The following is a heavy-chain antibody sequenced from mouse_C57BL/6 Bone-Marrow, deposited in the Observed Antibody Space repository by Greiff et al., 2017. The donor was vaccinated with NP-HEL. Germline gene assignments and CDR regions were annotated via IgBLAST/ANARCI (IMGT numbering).Heavy chain of an antibody. CDR2: IDPSDSYT. D-gene: IGHD1-1*01. J-gene: IGHJ1*03. CDR1: GYTFTSYW. Sequence: QVQLQQSGAELVRPGTSVKLSCKASGYTFTSYWMHWVKQRPGQGLEWIGVIDPSDSYTNYNQKFKGTATLTLDTSSSAAYMQLSSLTSEDSAVYYCARVEVPITTVVAHWYCDVWGTGTAVTVSA. CDR3: ARVEVPITTVVAHWYCDV. V-gene: IGHV1-59*01.